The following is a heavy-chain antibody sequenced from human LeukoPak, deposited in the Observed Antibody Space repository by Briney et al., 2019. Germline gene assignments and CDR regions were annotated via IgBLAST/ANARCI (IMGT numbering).Heavy chain of an antibody. CDR1: GGSFSGYY. CDR3: ARGRIVLMVYAFDY. CDR2: INHSGST. Sequence: SETLSLTCAVYGGSFSGYYWSWIRQPPGKGLEWIGEINHSGSTNYNPSLNSRVTISVDTSKDQFSLKLSSVTAADTAVYYCARGRIVLMVYAFDYWGQGTLVTVSS. J-gene: IGHJ4*02. V-gene: IGHV4-34*01. D-gene: IGHD2-8*01.